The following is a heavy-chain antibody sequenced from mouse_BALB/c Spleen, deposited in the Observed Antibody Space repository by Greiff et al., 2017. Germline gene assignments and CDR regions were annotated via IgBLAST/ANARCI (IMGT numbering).Heavy chain of an antibody. CDR2: ISSGSSTI. Sequence: DVMLVESGGGLVQPGGSRKLSCAASGFTFSSFGMHWVRQAPEKGLEWVAYISSGSSTIYYADTVKGRFTISRDNPKNTLFLQMTSLRSEDTAMYYCARPYGPYAMDYWGQGTSVTVSS. CDR3: ARPYGPYAMDY. J-gene: IGHJ4*01. CDR1: GFTFSSFG. V-gene: IGHV5-17*02. D-gene: IGHD2-10*02.